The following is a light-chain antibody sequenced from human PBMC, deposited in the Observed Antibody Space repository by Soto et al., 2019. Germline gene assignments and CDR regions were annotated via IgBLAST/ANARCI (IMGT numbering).Light chain of an antibody. V-gene: IGKV2-28*01. CDR2: LGS. CDR3: MQALQTPYT. Sequence: DIVMTQSPLYLPVTPGEPASISCRSSQSLLHSNGYKFFDWYLQKPGQSPQLLIYLGSNRASGDPDRFSGSESGTDFTLKISRVEAEDVGVYYCMQALQTPYTFGQGTKLEIK. CDR1: QSLLHSNGYKF. J-gene: IGKJ2*01.